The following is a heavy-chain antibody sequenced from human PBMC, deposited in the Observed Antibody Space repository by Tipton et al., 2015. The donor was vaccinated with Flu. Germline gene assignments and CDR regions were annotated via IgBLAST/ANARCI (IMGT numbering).Heavy chain of an antibody. Sequence: GSLRLSCAASGFTFSNYGMSWVRQAPGKGLEWVSSISDSAAITYYADSVKGRFTISRDNSQSMLYLQMKSLRAEDTAVYYCAKGGIMIRLLGRPLPGTSTWLDPWGQGTLVTVSS. CDR2: ISDSAAIT. J-gene: IGHJ5*02. CDR3: AKGGIMIRLLGRPLPGTSTWLDP. V-gene: IGHV3-23*01. CDR1: GFTFSNYG. D-gene: IGHD3-16*01.